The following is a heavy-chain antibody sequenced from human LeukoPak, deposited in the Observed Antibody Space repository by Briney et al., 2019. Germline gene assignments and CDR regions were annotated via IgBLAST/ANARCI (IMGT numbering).Heavy chain of an antibody. CDR2: INPNSGGT. J-gene: IGHJ1*01. V-gene: IGHV1-2*06. CDR3: ARGSEMATITYFQH. Sequence: ASVKVSCKAYGYIFTGYYMHWVRQAPGQGLEWMGRINPNSGGTNYAQKFQGRVTMTRDTSISTAYMELSRLRSADTAVYYCARGSEMATITYFQHWGQGTLFTVS. CDR1: GYIFTGYY. D-gene: IGHD5-24*01.